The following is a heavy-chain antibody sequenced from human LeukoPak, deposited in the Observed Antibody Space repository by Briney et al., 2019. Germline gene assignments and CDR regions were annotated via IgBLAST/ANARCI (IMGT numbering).Heavy chain of an antibody. V-gene: IGHV1-46*01. D-gene: IGHD1-26*01. CDR1: GYTFTSYY. CDR3: ARDSSPHSGSYGGGAFDI. J-gene: IGHJ3*02. CDR2: INPSGGST. Sequence: ASVKVSCKASGYTFTSYYMHWVRQAPGQGREWMGIINPSGGSTSYAQKFQGRVTMTRDTSTSTVYMELSSLRSEDTAVYYCARDSSPHSGSYGGGAFDIWGQGTMVTVSS.